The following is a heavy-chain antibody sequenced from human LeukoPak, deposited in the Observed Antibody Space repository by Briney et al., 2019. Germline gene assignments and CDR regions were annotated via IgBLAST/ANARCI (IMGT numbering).Heavy chain of an antibody. J-gene: IGHJ6*02. CDR1: GFTFGDYA. D-gene: IGHD5-24*01. CDR3: AKVMASGYYYYYGMDV. CDR2: ISGSGGST. V-gene: IGHV3-23*01. Sequence: GGSLRLSCTASGFTFGDYAMSWFRQAPGKGLEWVSAISGSGGSTYYADSVKGRFTISRDNSKNTLYLQMNSLRAEDTAVYYCAKVMASGYYYYYGMDVWGQGTTVTVSS.